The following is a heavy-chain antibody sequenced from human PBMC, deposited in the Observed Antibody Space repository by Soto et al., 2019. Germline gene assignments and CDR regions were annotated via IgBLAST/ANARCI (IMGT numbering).Heavy chain of an antibody. CDR2: IYPGDSDI. Sequence: GESLKISCKGSGYSFTSYWIAWVRQVPGKGLELMGVIYPGDSDIRYSPSFQGQVTISADKSISTAYLQWSSLKASDTAIYYCARHTLSGSYRIDYWGQGTLVTVSS. V-gene: IGHV5-51*01. CDR3: ARHTLSGSYRIDY. CDR1: GYSFTSYW. J-gene: IGHJ4*02. D-gene: IGHD1-26*01.